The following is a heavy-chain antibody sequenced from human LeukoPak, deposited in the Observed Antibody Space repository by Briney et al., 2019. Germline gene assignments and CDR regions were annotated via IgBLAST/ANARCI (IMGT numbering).Heavy chain of an antibody. CDR2: IYYSGTT. CDR1: GAPISSFY. CDR3: ARGGGAVSH. J-gene: IGHJ1*01. Sequence: SETLSLTCSVSGAPISSFYWSWLRQPPGKALEWIGSIYYSGTTNYNPSLESRLTISVDTSKKQFSLKLTSVIPADTAVYYCARGGGAVSHWSQGTLVTVSS. V-gene: IGHV4-59*08. D-gene: IGHD1-26*01.